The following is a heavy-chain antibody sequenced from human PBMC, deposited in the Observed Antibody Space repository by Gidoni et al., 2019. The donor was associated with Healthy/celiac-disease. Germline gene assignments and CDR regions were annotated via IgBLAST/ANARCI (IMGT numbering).Heavy chain of an antibody. CDR3: ARDDWYSSSSRRELGDYYYYYGMDV. J-gene: IGHJ6*02. CDR2: IIPIFGTA. CDR1: GGTFSSYA. V-gene: IGHV1-69*01. Sequence: QVQLVQSGAEVKKPGSSVKVSCKASGGTFSSYAISWVRQAPGQGLEWMGGIIPIFGTANYAQKFQGRVTITADESTSTAYMELSSLRSEDTAVYYCARDDWYSSSSRRELGDYYYYYGMDVWGQGTTVTVSS. D-gene: IGHD6-6*01.